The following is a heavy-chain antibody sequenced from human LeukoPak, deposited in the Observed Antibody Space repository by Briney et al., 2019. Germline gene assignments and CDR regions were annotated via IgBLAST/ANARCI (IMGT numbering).Heavy chain of an antibody. Sequence: GGTMGLPCAASGSTFRIQWINWARQPPGRGRVWVSRIASDGSSTTYADSVKGRFSISRDNAKNTLYLQMNSLRVEDTAVYYCARGRPHGNDYWGQGTLVTVSS. D-gene: IGHD4-23*01. CDR3: ARGRPHGNDY. CDR1: GSTFRIQW. V-gene: IGHV3-74*01. CDR2: IASDGSST. J-gene: IGHJ4*02.